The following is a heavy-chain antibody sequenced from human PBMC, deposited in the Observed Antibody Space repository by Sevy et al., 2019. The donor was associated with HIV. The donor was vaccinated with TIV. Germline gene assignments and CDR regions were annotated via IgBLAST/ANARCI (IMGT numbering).Heavy chain of an antibody. CDR2: IKQDGSEK. J-gene: IGHJ4*02. Sequence: GGSLRLSCAASGFSVSSNYMSWVRQAPGKGLEWVANIKQDGSEKYYVDSVKGRFTISRDNAKNSLYLQMNSLRAEDTAVYYCARDWGATFWGQGTLVTVSS. CDR1: GFSVSSNY. CDR3: ARDWGATF. V-gene: IGHV3-7*01. D-gene: IGHD1-26*01.